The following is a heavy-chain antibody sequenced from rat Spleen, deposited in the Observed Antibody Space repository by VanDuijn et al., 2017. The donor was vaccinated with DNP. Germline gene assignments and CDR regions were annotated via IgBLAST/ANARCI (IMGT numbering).Heavy chain of an antibody. Sequence: EVQLVESGGGLVQPGGSLKLSCVASGFTFNNYWMTWIRQAPGKGLEWVASIANSGGSIHYPDSVKGRFTISRDNAKSTLYLQMNSLRSEDTATYYCTRAADYWGQGVMVTVSS. CDR2: IANSGGSI. J-gene: IGHJ2*01. CDR1: GFTFNNYW. CDR3: TRAADY. V-gene: IGHV5-31*01.